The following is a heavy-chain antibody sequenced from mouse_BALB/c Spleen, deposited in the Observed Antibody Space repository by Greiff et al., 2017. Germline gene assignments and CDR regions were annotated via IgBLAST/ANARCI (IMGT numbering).Heavy chain of an antibody. Sequence: QVQLQQPGAELVKPGAPVKLSCKASGYTFTSYWMNWVKQRPGRGLEWIGRIDPSDSETHYNQKFKDKATLTVDKSSSTAYIQLSSLTSEDSAVYYCASLYYGSSFDYWGQGTTLTVSS. CDR1: GYTFTSYW. D-gene: IGHD1-1*01. V-gene: IGHV1-69*02. CDR2: IDPSDSET. CDR3: ASLYYGSSFDY. J-gene: IGHJ2*01.